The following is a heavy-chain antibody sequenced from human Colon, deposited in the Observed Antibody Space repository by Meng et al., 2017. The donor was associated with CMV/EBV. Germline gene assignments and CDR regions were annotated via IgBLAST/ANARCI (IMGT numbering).Heavy chain of an antibody. CDR2: IKQNGRET. D-gene: IGHD2-21*01. V-gene: IGHV3-7*01. Sequence: GESLKISCAASGFTFSNYWMTWVRQAPGKGLEWVANIKQNGRETSYVDSVKGRFTISRDNAKNSLYLQMNSLRAEDTAVYYCARDGAPVIGWQIYYFDYWGQGTLVTVSS. CDR1: GFTFSNYW. J-gene: IGHJ4*02. CDR3: ARDGAPVIGWQIYYFDY.